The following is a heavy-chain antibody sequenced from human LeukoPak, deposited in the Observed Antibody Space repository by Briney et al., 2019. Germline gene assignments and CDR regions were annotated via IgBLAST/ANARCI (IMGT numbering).Heavy chain of an antibody. V-gene: IGHV3-53*01. CDR1: GFSVGSNY. CDR3: ARDTGSGYCSGGRCRGAFDI. D-gene: IGHD2-15*01. J-gene: IGHJ3*02. CDR2: IYSGDNT. Sequence: GGSLRLSCAASGFSVGSNYMTWVRQAPGKGLEWVSVIYSGDNTYYADSVKGRFTISRDISKNTLCLQMNSLRAEDTATYYCARDTGSGYCSGGRCRGAFDIWGQGTTVTVSS.